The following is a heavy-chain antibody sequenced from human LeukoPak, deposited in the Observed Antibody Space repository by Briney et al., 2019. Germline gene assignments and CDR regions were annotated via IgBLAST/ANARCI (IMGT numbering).Heavy chain of an antibody. J-gene: IGHJ3*02. CDR2: INPNSGGT. V-gene: IGHV1-2*02. D-gene: IGHD3-22*01. Sequence: GASVKVSCKASGYTFTGYYMHWVRQAPGQGLEWMGWINPNSGGTNYAQKFQGRVTMTRDTSISTAYMELSRLRSDDTAVYYCARAKYYDCSGYGPFDIWGQGTMVTVSS. CDR3: ARAKYYDCSGYGPFDI. CDR1: GYTFTGYY.